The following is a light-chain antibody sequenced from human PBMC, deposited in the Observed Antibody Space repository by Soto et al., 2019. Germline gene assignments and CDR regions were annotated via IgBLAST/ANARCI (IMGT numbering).Light chain of an antibody. Sequence: QSALTQPASVSGSPGQSITISCTGTSSDVGGYNYVSWYQQHPGKAPKLMIYEVSNRPSGVSNRFSGSKSGNTASQTISGLQAEDEADYYCSSFTSINTWVFGGGTKLTVL. CDR2: EVS. V-gene: IGLV2-14*01. CDR1: SSDVGGYNY. J-gene: IGLJ3*02. CDR3: SSFTSINTWV.